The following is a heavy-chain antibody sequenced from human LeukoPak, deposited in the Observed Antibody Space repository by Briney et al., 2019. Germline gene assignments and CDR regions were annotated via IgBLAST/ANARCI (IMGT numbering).Heavy chain of an antibody. CDR2: IYPGDSDT. Sequence: GAALQISWKGSGYIFTSYWIGWVRPLPGKGLEWVGIIYPGDSDTRYSPSFQGQVTISADKSISTAYLQWSSLKASDTAMYYCARQSVTTAPVGYWGQGTLVTVSS. CDR3: ARQSVTTAPVGY. CDR1: GYIFTSYW. D-gene: IGHD4-17*01. J-gene: IGHJ4*02. V-gene: IGHV5-51*01.